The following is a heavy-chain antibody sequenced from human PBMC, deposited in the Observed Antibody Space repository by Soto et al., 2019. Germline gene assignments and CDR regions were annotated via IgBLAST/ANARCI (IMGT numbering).Heavy chain of an antibody. CDR1: GFTFSSYA. CDR3: VKEAGIAPSYYFDY. Sequence: PGGSLRLSCSASGFTFSSYAMHWVRQAPGKGLEYVSAISSNGGSTYYADSVKGGFTISRDNSKNTLYLQMSSLRAEDTAVYYCVKEAGIAPSYYFDYWGQGTLVTVSS. CDR2: ISSNGGST. V-gene: IGHV3-64D*06. J-gene: IGHJ4*02. D-gene: IGHD6-13*01.